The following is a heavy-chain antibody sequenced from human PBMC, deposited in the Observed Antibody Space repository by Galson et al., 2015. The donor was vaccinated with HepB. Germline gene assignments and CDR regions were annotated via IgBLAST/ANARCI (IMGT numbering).Heavy chain of an antibody. D-gene: IGHD3-16*02. Sequence: SVKVSCKASGYTFTSYGISWVRQAPGQGLEWMGWISAYNGNTNYAQKLQGRVTMTTDTSTSTAYMELRSLRSDDTAVYYCARAPYDYVWGSYRLYFDYWGQVTLVTVSS. CDR1: GYTFTSYG. J-gene: IGHJ4*02. CDR2: ISAYNGNT. CDR3: ARAPYDYVWGSYRLYFDY. V-gene: IGHV1-18*01.